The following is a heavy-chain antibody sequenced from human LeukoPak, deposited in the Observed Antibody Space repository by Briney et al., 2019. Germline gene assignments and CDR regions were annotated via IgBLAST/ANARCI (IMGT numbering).Heavy chain of an antibody. D-gene: IGHD5-12*01. CDR2: IKQDGSEK. J-gene: IGHJ6*03. V-gene: IGHV3-7*01. Sequence: GGSLRLSCADSGFAFSTYWMTWVRQAPGKGLEGVANIKQDGSEKYYVDSVTGRFTISRDNAKNSLYLQMNSLRAEDTAVYYCARAAKDIVATFYMDVWGKGTTVTVSS. CDR1: GFAFSTYW. CDR3: ARAAKDIVATFYMDV.